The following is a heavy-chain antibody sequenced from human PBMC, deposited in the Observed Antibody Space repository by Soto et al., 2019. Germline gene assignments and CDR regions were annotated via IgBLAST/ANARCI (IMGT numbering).Heavy chain of an antibody. V-gene: IGHV1-18*01. Sequence: ASVKVSCKASGYEFDNYGISWVRQAPGQGLEWMGWISGYNGNTNSAEKFHGRVTMTRDTSTRIAYMELKSLRSDDTAVYYCARYTDGESYHVIDVWGQGTTVTVSS. J-gene: IGHJ6*02. CDR2: ISGYNGNT. D-gene: IGHD2-2*02. CDR3: ARYTDGESYHVIDV. CDR1: GYEFDNYG.